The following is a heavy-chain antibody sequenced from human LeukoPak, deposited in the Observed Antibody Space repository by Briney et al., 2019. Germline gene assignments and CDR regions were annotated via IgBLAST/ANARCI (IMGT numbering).Heavy chain of an antibody. CDR2: IGSDGDTT. V-gene: IGHV3-64*01. D-gene: IGHD6-13*01. CDR1: GFTVSTYT. Sequence: GGSLRLSRAASGFTVSTYTMHWVRQAPGMGLESVSAIGSDGDTTYYANYVKGRFTISRDNSENTLYLQMDSLRAEDMAVYYCAREGSPGTYDYWGQGTLVTVSS. J-gene: IGHJ4*02. CDR3: AREGSPGTYDY.